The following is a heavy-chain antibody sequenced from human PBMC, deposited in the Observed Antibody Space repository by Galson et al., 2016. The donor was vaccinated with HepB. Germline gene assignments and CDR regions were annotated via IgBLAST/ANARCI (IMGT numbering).Heavy chain of an antibody. CDR1: GHNFTNYW. Sequence: QSGAEVKKPGESLKISCKASGHNFTNYWIGWVRQMPGRGLEWMGIIYPDDSDTRDSPSFQGHVTISTDKSITTAYLHWSSLRASDTAIYYCARLGINLGEFVDSWGRGTTVTVSS. V-gene: IGHV5-51*01. D-gene: IGHD3-16*01. CDR3: ARLGINLGEFVDS. J-gene: IGHJ6*04. CDR2: IYPDDSDT.